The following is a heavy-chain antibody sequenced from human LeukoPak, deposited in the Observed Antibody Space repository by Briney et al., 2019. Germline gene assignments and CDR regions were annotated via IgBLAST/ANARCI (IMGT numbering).Heavy chain of an antibody. V-gene: IGHV4-39*07. J-gene: IGHJ4*02. CDR2: IYRSGST. CDR1: GGSLSSGYSY. D-gene: IGHD5-12*01. Sequence: PSETLSLTCSVSGGSLSSGYSYWAWIRQPPGKGLEWIGEIYRSGSTNYNPSLKSRVTISLDKSKNQFSLRLSSVTAADTAVYYCARYRGASGYHFDYWGQGTLVTASS. CDR3: ARYRGASGYHFDY.